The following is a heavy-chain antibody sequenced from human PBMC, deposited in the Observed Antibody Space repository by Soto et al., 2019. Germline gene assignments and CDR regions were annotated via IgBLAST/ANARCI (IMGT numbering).Heavy chain of an antibody. CDR2: ISGSGDST. V-gene: IGHV3-23*01. Sequence: EVQLLESGGGLVQPGGSLRLSCAASGFTFSSYAMRWVRQAPVKGLEWVSAISGSGDSTYYADSVKGRFTIPRDTSKNPLYLQMNSLRAEDTAVYYCARRGSGSYYDYWGQGTRVTVSS. CDR1: GFTFSSYA. J-gene: IGHJ4*02. CDR3: ARRGSGSYYDY. D-gene: IGHD1-26*01.